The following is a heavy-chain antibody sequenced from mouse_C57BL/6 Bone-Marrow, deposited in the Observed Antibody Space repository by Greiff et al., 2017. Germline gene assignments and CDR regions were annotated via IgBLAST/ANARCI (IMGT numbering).Heavy chain of an antibody. CDR3: VRRDGRNGFDY. CDR1: GFSFTTYA. J-gene: IGHJ3*01. D-gene: IGHD1-1*01. CDR2: IRRKNNNYAT. Sequence: EVHLVESGGGLVQPKGSLKLSCAASGFSFTTYAMHWVRQAPGKGLEWVARIRRKNNNYATYYADSVKARFTISRADSESMLYLQMNNLKTEDTAIYYCVRRDGRNGFDYWGQGTLVTVSA. V-gene: IGHV10-1*01.